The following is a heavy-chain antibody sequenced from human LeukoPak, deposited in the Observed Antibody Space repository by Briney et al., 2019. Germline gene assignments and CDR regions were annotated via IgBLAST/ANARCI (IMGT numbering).Heavy chain of an antibody. D-gene: IGHD3-22*01. CDR2: IGTAYDT. CDR1: GFTFSTYD. Sequence: GGSLRHSCAASGFTFSTYDMHWGRHAPGKRLEWVSGIGTAYDTHFPDSVKGRFTISRENAKNSFYLQMNSLTVGDTAVYYRARAGQWFSDAFDIWGQGTMVTVSS. V-gene: IGHV3-13*01. CDR3: ARAGQWFSDAFDI. J-gene: IGHJ3*02.